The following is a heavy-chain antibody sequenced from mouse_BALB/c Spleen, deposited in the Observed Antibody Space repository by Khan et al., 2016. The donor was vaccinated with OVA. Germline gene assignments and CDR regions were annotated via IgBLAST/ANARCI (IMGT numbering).Heavy chain of an antibody. D-gene: IGHD2-3*01. CDR3: ARGDGYYEDAMDY. V-gene: IGHV2-9*02. J-gene: IGHJ4*01. CDR1: GFSLTSYG. Sequence: QVQLKESGPGLVAPSQSLSITCTVSGFSLTSYGIHWVRQPPGKGLEWLGVIWAGGSTNYNSALKSRLSISKDNSKSQVFLKMSSLQTDDTAMYYCARGDGYYEDAMDYWGQGTSVTVSS. CDR2: IWAGGST.